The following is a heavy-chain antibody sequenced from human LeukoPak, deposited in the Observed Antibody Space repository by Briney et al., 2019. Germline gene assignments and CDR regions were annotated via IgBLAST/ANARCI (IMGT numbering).Heavy chain of an antibody. CDR1: GRSISSHY. CDR3: ANLIQWSDTFDL. J-gene: IGHJ3*01. CDR2: IYYSGST. Sequence: SETLSLTCTVSGRSISSHYWSWMPHPPGKAREWIVYIYYSGSTNYFPCLKSRVTISVHTSKDQFSLKLSSLTAADTVVYYCANLIQWSDTFDLWGQGTMVTVSS. D-gene: IGHD2-15*01. V-gene: IGHV4-59*08.